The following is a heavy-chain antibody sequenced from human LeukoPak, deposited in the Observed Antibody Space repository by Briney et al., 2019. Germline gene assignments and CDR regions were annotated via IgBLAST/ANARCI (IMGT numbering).Heavy chain of an antibody. Sequence: SVKVSCKASGGTFSIYAISWVRQAPGQGLEWMGGIIPIFGTASYAQKFQGRVTITADESTSTAYMELSSLRSEDTAVYYCARAMKWEPTDWGQGTLVTVSS. J-gene: IGHJ4*02. CDR3: ARAMKWEPTD. D-gene: IGHD1-26*01. V-gene: IGHV1-69*13. CDR1: GGTFSIYA. CDR2: IIPIFGTA.